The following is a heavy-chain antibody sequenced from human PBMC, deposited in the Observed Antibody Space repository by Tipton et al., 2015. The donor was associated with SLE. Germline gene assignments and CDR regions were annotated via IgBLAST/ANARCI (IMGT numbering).Heavy chain of an antibody. J-gene: IGHJ3*02. D-gene: IGHD1-26*01. CDR2: IIPMFGTA. V-gene: IGHV1-69*01. CDR3: ARDSPPSGSHRIPDAFDI. CDR1: GGSFRTHA. Sequence: QLVQSGAELKKPGSSVKVSCKASGGSFRTHAISWVRQAPGQGLEWMGVIIPMFGTAKYEQKFQCRVTITADESTNTAYMELINLRFEDTAVYYCARDSPPSGSHRIPDAFDIWGHGTMVTVSS.